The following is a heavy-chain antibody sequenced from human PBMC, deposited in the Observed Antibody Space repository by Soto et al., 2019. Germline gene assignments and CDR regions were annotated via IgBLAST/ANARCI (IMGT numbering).Heavy chain of an antibody. CDR2: INPNSGGT. V-gene: IGHV1-2*02. CDR3: ARVSGIAARSPFDY. CDR1: GYTFTGYY. D-gene: IGHD6-6*01. Sequence: EASVKVSCKASGYTFTGYYMHWVRQAPGQGLEWMGWINPNSGGTNYAQKFQGRVTMTRDTSISTAYMELSRLRSDDTAVYYCARVSGIAARSPFDYWGQGTLVTVSS. J-gene: IGHJ4*02.